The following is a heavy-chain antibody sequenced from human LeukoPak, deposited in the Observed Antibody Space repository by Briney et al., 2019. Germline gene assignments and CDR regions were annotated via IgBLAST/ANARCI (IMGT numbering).Heavy chain of an antibody. CDR1: GFTFSGSA. Sequence: GGSLRLSCAASGFTFSGSAMHWVRQASGKGLEWVGRIRSKSNSYATAYSASVKGRFTISRDDSKNTEYLQMNSLKTEDTAIYYCTRRSGDDSSGYYDNWGQGALVTVSS. D-gene: IGHD3-22*01. V-gene: IGHV3-73*01. CDR2: IRSKSNSYAT. CDR3: TRRSGDDSSGYYDN. J-gene: IGHJ4*02.